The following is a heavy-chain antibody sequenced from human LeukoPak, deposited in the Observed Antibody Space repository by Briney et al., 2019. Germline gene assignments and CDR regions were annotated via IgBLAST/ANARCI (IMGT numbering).Heavy chain of an antibody. J-gene: IGHJ3*01. CDR1: GASISSSSYY. D-gene: IGHD6-19*01. CDR3: ARHEDGSGWSQDTFDS. CDR2: IYYSGST. V-gene: IGHV4-39*01. Sequence: SETLSLTCTVSGASISSSSYYWGWIRQPPGKGQEWIGSIYYSGSTYYNPSLKSRVTISVDTSKNQFSLKLSSVTAADTAVYYCARHEDGSGWSQDTFDSWGQGTMVTVSS.